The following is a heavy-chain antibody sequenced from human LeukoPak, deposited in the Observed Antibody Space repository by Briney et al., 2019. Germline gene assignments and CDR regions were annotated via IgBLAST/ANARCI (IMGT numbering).Heavy chain of an antibody. CDR1: GFTFSSYS. J-gene: IGHJ3*02. V-gene: IGHV3-21*01. D-gene: IGHD1-26*01. CDR2: ISSSSSYI. Sequence: GGSLRLSCAASGFTFSSYSMNWVRQAPGKGLEWVSSISSSSSYIYYADSVKGRFTISRDNAKNSLYLQMNSLRAEDTAVYYCARGLSGSYFDPADAFDIWGQGTMVTVSS. CDR3: ARGLSGSYFDPADAFDI.